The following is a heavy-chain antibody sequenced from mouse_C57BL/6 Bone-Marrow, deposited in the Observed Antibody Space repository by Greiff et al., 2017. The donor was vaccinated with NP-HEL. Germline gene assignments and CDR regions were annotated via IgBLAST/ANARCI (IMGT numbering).Heavy chain of an antibody. Sequence: VQLQQSGAELVRPGASVTLSCKASGYTFTDYEMHWVKQTPVHGLEWIGAIDPETGGTVYNQKFKGKAILTADKSSSTAYMELRSLTSEDSAVYYCTRLRRGGSNYPFAYWGQGTLVTVSA. CDR1: GYTFTDYE. CDR3: TRLRRGGSNYPFAY. J-gene: IGHJ3*01. CDR2: IDPETGGT. V-gene: IGHV1-15*01. D-gene: IGHD2-5*01.